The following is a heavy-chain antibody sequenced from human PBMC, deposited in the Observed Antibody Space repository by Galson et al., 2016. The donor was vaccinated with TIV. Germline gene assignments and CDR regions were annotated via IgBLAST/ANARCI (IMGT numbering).Heavy chain of an antibody. Sequence: TLSLTCTVSGGSISSNGIFWSWIRQHPGKGLEWIGYIYHSGSTHYNPSLKSRVAMSVYTSKNQFSLTLTSVTAADTAVYYCARDQDSGAYFDYWGQGTLVTVSS. CDR1: GGSISSNGIF. D-gene: IGHD2-15*01. CDR2: IYHSGST. J-gene: IGHJ4*02. CDR3: ARDQDSGAYFDY. V-gene: IGHV4-31*03.